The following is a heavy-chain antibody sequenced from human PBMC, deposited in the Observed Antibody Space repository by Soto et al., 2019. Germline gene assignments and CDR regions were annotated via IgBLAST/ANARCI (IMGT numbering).Heavy chain of an antibody. V-gene: IGHV4-34*01. CDR3: ARLVYDTRLNYMYFDF. J-gene: IGHJ4*02. D-gene: IGHD3-10*01. CDR1: GGSFSGYY. Sequence: PSETLSLTCAVYGGSFSGYYWSWIRQPPGKGLEWIGEINHSGSTYYNPSRKSRVTISVDTSKNQFSLKLSSVTAADTAVYYCARLVYDTRLNYMYFDFWGQGALVTVSS. CDR2: INHSGST.